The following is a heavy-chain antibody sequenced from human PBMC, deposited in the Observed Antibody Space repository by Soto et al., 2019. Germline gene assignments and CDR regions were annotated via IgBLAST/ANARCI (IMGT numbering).Heavy chain of an antibody. V-gene: IGHV3-30*04. CDR3: ARDISTWSYYYGMDV. J-gene: IGHJ6*02. CDR1: GFTFSSYA. Sequence: QAQLVESGGGVVQPGRSLRLSCAASGFTFSSYAMHWVRQAPGKGLGWVAAISFDGRNKYYADSVKGRFTISRDNSKNTLYLQMTSLRAEDTTVYYCARDISTWSYYYGMDVWGQGTTVTVSS. CDR2: ISFDGRNK. D-gene: IGHD6-13*01.